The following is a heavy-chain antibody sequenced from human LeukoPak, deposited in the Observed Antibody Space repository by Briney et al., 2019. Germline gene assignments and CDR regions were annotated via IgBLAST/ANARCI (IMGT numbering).Heavy chain of an antibody. V-gene: IGHV4-59*13. CDR3: ARGTYLNAFAI. CDR1: GDSISAYY. J-gene: IGHJ3*02. Sequence: SETLSLTCTVSGDSISAYYWSWIRQPPGKGLEWIGYSYYSGSTNYNPSLKSRLTLSVDTSKNQFTLKLSSVTAADTAVYYCARGTYLNAFAIWGQGTMVTVPS. CDR2: SYYSGST.